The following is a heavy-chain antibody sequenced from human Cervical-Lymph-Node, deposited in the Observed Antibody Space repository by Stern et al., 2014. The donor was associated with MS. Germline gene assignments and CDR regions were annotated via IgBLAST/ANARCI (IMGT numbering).Heavy chain of an antibody. J-gene: IGHJ6*02. CDR2: IYPDDSDP. V-gene: IGHV5-51*01. CDR1: GYSFNIYW. CDR3: ARRGMDV. Sequence: VQLVQSGAEVKQPGESLTISCKGFGYSFNIYWIAWVRQRPGKGLEWMGIIYPDDSDPGYSPSFQGQVTFSVDKSISTAYLQWSSLKPSDAATYFCARRGMDVWGQGTSVTVSS.